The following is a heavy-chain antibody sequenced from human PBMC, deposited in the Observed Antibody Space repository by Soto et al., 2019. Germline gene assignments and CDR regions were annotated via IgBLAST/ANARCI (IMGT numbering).Heavy chain of an antibody. J-gene: IGHJ5*02. D-gene: IGHD3-22*01. V-gene: IGHV1-2*02. CDR1: GYTFTGYY. CDR3: ARGTRYYDSSALRGRFDP. Sequence: ASVKVSCKASGYTFTGYYMHWVRQAPGQGLEWMGWINPNSGGTNYAQKFQGRVTMTRDTSISTAYMELSRLRSDDTAVYYCARGTRYYDSSALRGRFDPCGQGTLVTVSP. CDR2: INPNSGGT.